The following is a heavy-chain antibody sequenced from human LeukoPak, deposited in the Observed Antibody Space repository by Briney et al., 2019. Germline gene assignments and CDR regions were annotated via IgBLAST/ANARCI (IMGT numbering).Heavy chain of an antibody. CDR2: IYYSGST. J-gene: IGHJ4*02. CDR3: ASYCSGGSCYGGYGLNY. Sequence: SETLSLTCTVSGGSISSSSYYWGWIRQPPGKGLEWIGYIYYSGSTNYNPSLKSRVTISVDTSKNQFSLKLSSVTAADTAVYYCASYCSGGSCYGGYGLNYWGQGTLVTVSS. CDR1: GGSISSSSYY. V-gene: IGHV4-61*05. D-gene: IGHD2-15*01.